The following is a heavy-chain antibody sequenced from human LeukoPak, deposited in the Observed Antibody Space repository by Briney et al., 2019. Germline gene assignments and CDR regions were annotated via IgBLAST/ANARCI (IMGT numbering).Heavy chain of an antibody. CDR2: IYYSGST. CDR1: GGSISSSY. V-gene: IGHV4-59*01. CDR3: ASAIAEDFYYYYMDG. J-gene: IGHJ6*03. D-gene: IGHD1-14*01. Sequence: SETLSLTCTVSGGSISSSYWTWIRQPPGKGLEWIGYIYYSGSTNYNPSLKSRVTISVDTSKNQFSLNLSSVTAADTAVYYCASAIAEDFYYYYMDGWGKGTTVTVSS.